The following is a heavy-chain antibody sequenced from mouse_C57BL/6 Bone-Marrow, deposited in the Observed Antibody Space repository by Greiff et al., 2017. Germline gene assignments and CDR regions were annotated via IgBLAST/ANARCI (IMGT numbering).Heavy chain of an antibody. D-gene: IGHD2-1*01. Sequence: EVHLVESGGGLVKPGGSLKLSCAASGFTFSDYGMHWVRQAPEKGLEWVAYISSGSSTIYYADTVKGRFTISRDNAKNTLFLQMTSLRSEDTAMYYCAGIYYGRYYAMDYWGQGTSVTVSS. CDR2: ISSGSSTI. CDR3: AGIYYGRYYAMDY. J-gene: IGHJ4*01. CDR1: GFTFSDYG. V-gene: IGHV5-17*01.